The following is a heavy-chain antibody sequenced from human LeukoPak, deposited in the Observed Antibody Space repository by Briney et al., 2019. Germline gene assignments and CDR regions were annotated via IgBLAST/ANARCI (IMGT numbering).Heavy chain of an antibody. CDR3: ARDRNWGTPLDY. CDR1: GFTFSSYA. CDR2: IPYDGSNK. V-gene: IGHV3-30-3*01. J-gene: IGHJ4*02. D-gene: IGHD7-27*01. Sequence: GGSLRLSCAASGFTFSSYAMHWVRQAPGKGLEWVAVIPYDGSNKYYADSVKGRFTISRDNSKNTLYLQMNSLRAEDTAVYYCARDRNWGTPLDYWGQGTLVTVSS.